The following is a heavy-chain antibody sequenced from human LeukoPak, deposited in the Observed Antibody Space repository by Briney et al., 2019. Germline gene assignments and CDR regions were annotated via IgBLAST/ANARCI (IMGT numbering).Heavy chain of an antibody. Sequence: GGSLRLSCAASGFTFSSYSMNWVRQAPGKGLEWVSFISTSSSYIHNADSVKGRFTISRDNAENSLYLQMNGLRAEDTAVYYCARGATDVTRWFDPWGQGTRVTVSS. CDR3: ARGATDVTRWFDP. V-gene: IGHV3-21*01. CDR2: ISTSSSYI. D-gene: IGHD1-1*01. J-gene: IGHJ5*02. CDR1: GFTFSSYS.